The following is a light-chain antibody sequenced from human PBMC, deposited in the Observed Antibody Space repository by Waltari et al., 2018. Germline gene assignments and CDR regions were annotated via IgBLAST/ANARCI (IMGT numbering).Light chain of an antibody. CDR2: DAS. CDR1: QSVRSN. V-gene: IGKV3-15*01. J-gene: IGKJ5*01. CDR3: QQYNRWPPIT. Sequence: EIVMTQSPATLSVSPGETATLSCRARQSVRSNVAWYQKKPGQAPRLLIYDASTRATSIPAKFRGSGSGTEFTLTISSLQSEDFAVYYCQQYNRWPPITFGHGTRLEIK.